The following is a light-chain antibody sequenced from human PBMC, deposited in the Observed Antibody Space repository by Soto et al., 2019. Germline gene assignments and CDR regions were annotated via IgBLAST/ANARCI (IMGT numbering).Light chain of an antibody. V-gene: IGKV1-39*01. J-gene: IGKJ1*01. Sequence: DIQMTQSPSCLSASVGDRVTITCRASQNIVNYLNWYQQKPGKAPKLLIYAASRLQSGVPSRFSGSGSATDFTLTISSLQPEDFATYYCQQSHSNPRTFGRGTKVDIK. CDR1: QNIVNY. CDR2: AAS. CDR3: QQSHSNPRT.